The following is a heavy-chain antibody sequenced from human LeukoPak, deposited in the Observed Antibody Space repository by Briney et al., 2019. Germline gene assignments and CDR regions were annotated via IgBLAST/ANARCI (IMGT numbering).Heavy chain of an antibody. CDR2: ISSGGTPT. J-gene: IGHJ4*02. Sequence: GGSLTLSCSASGFTFSNFYMHWVRQAPWRGREWVSYISSGGTPTQYADSVKGRFTISRDDAKDSLSLQMNSLRAEDTAVYYCARDMGASSWHAFDNWGQGTLVTVSS. CDR3: ARDMGASSWHAFDN. V-gene: IGHV3-48*01. D-gene: IGHD6-13*01. CDR1: GFTFSNFY.